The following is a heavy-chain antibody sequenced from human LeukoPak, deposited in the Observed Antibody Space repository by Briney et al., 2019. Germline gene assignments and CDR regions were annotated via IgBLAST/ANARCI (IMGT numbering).Heavy chain of an antibody. V-gene: IGHV3-73*01. J-gene: IGHJ4*02. CDR1: GFTFSGSA. Sequence: PGGSLRLSCAASGFTFSGSAMHWVRQASGKGLEWLGRIRSKADSYTTAYAASVKGRFIVSRDDSKNTAYLQINSLKTEDTAVYYCRAAADLNDYWGQGTLVTVSS. D-gene: IGHD6-13*01. CDR3: RAAADLNDY. CDR2: IRSKADSYTT.